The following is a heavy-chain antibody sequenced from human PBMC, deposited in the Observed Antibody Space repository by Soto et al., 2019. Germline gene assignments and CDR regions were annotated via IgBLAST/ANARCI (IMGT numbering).Heavy chain of an antibody. D-gene: IGHD1-7*01. Sequence: ASVKVSCKASGYAFTGYYMHWVRQAPGQGLEWMGWINPNSGGTNYAQKFQGWVTMTRDTSISTAYMELSRPRSDDTAVYYCAREITGTTSVYYGMDVWGQGTTVTVSS. J-gene: IGHJ6*02. V-gene: IGHV1-2*04. CDR2: INPNSGGT. CDR3: AREITGTTSVYYGMDV. CDR1: GYAFTGYY.